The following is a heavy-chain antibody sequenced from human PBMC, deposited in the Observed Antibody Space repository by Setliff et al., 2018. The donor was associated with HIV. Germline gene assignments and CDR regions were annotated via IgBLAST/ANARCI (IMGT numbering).Heavy chain of an antibody. D-gene: IGHD2-21*01. CDR2: FYHSGRT. Sequence: SATLSLTCHVSGYSISSGYYWGWIRQPPGKGLEWIGSFYHSGRTYYNPSLKSRVTISVDTSKNQFSLRLSSVTAADTAVYYCSRSYCGGDCSLVVDTNWFDPWGQGTLVTVSS. V-gene: IGHV4-38-2*01. CDR3: SRSYCGGDCSLVVDTNWFDP. CDR1: GYSISSGYY. J-gene: IGHJ5*02.